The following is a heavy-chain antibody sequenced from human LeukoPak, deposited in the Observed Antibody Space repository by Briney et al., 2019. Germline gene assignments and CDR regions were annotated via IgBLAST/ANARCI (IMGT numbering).Heavy chain of an antibody. Sequence: GESLKISCRGSGYSFSTYWIGWVRQMPGKVLEWMGIIYPGDSDTRYSPSFQGQVTISADKSISTAYLQLSSLKASDTAMYYCARTYYYGSASYYNPGHWGQGTLVTVSS. CDR2: IYPGDSDT. CDR1: GYSFSTYW. J-gene: IGHJ4*02. D-gene: IGHD3-10*01. V-gene: IGHV5-51*01. CDR3: ARTYYYGSASYYNPGH.